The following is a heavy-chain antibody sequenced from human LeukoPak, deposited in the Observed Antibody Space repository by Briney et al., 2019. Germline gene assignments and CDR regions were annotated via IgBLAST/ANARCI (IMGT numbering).Heavy chain of an antibody. CDR1: GGTFSSYA. J-gene: IGHJ6*03. Sequence: SVKVSCKPSGGTFSSYAVSWVRQAPGQGLEWMGGIIPIFGTANYAQKFQGRVTITADESTSTAYMELSSLRSEDTAVYYCARSPYNWNSGGNYYYMDVWGKGTTVAVSS. CDR2: IIPIFGTA. CDR3: ARSPYNWNSGGNYYYMDV. V-gene: IGHV1-69*01. D-gene: IGHD1-7*01.